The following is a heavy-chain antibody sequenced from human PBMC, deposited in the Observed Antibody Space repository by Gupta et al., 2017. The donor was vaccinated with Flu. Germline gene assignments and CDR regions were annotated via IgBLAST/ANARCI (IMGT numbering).Heavy chain of an antibody. D-gene: IGHD5-18*01. CDR3: AKDTVGDPAMVFCWLAY. J-gene: IGHJ4*02. CDR2: IRGTSERP. V-gene: IGHV3-23*01. Sequence: VRQSQGKGLGEVEAIRGTSERPYDADPVKRRFNISRDKSNHTLSRQMNRQRAEDTAVYYCAKDTVGDPAMVFCWLAYWGQGTLVTVSS.